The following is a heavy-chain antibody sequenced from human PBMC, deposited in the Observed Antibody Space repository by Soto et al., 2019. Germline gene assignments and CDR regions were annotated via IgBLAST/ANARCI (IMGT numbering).Heavy chain of an antibody. D-gene: IGHD3-22*01. CDR3: ARFYYDSSGYLPSPYYYYYGMDV. CDR2: IKQDGSEK. CDR1: GFTFSSYW. Sequence: GGSLRLSCAASGFTFSSYWMSWVRQAPGKGLEWVANIKQDGSEKYYVDSVKGRFTISRDNAKNSLYLQMDSLRAEDTAVYYCARFYYDSSGYLPSPYYYYYGMDVWGQGTTVTVSS. J-gene: IGHJ6*02. V-gene: IGHV3-7*04.